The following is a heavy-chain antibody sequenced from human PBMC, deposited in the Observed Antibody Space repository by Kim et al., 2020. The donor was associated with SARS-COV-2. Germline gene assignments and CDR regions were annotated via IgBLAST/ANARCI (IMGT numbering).Heavy chain of an antibody. J-gene: IGHJ4*02. CDR3: AKWRDYCTGGSCYGGWVDY. D-gene: IGHD2-15*01. CDR1: GFTFSNYA. CDR2: ISFEGSNK. Sequence: GGYLRLSCAASGFTFSNYAMHWVRQAPGKGLEWVAVISFEGSNKYYADSVKGRFTISRDNSKSTLYLQMNSMRAEDTAVFYCAKWRDYCTGGSCYGGWVDYWGQGTLVTVSS. V-gene: IGHV3-30-3*02.